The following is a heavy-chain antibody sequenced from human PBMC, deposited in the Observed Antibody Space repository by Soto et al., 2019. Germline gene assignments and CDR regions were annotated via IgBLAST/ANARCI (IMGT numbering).Heavy chain of an antibody. D-gene: IGHD3-9*01. CDR3: TTASDIFRGPWDYGMDV. CDR2: IKSKTDGGTT. Sequence: GGSLRLSCAASGFTFSNAWMNWVRQAPGKGLEWVGRIKSKTDGGTTDYAAPVKGRFTISRDDSKNTLYLQMNSLKTEDTAVYYCTTASDIFRGPWDYGMDVWGQGTTVTVSS. V-gene: IGHV3-15*07. J-gene: IGHJ6*02. CDR1: GFTFSNAW.